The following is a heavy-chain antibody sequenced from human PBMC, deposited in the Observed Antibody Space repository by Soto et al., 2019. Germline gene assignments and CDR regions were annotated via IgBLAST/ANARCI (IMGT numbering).Heavy chain of an antibody. D-gene: IGHD5-18*01. CDR2: IIPIFGTA. Sequence: QVQLVQSGAEVKKPGSSVKVSCKASGGTFSSYAISWVRQAPGQGLEWMGGIIPIFGTANYARKFQGRVTITADESTGTAYMELRGLRSEDKARYYWAGPASQPWIQLWPRLDVWGQGTTVTVSS. J-gene: IGHJ6*02. CDR1: GGTFSSYA. CDR3: AGPASQPWIQLWPRLDV. V-gene: IGHV1-69*01.